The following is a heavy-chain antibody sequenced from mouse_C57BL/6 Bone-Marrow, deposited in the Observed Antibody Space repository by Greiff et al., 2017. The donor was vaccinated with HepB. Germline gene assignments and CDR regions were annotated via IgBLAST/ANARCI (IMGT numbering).Heavy chain of an antibody. D-gene: IGHD1-1*01. CDR1: GYSITSGYY. J-gene: IGHJ1*03. CDR3: ARGGLFITTVVATNGYFDV. V-gene: IGHV3-6*01. CDR2: ISYDGSN. Sequence: ESGPGLVKPSQSLSLTCSVTGYSITSGYYWNWIRQFPGNKLEWMGYISYDGSNNYNPSLKNRISITRDTSKNQFFLKLNSVTTEDTATYYCARGGLFITTVVATNGYFDVWGTGTTVTVSS.